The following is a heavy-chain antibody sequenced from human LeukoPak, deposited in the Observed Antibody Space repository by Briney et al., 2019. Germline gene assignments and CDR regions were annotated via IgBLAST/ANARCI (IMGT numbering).Heavy chain of an antibody. CDR2: ISSGGSTI. J-gene: IGHJ4*02. D-gene: IGHD2-21*02. CDR3: AKRLPVVGDRNRAFDY. CDR1: GFTFSDYY. V-gene: IGHV3-11*01. Sequence: GGSLRLSCAVSGFTFSDYYMSWIRQAPGKGLEWVPYISSGGSTISHADSVKGRFTISRDNAENSLYLQMNSLRAEDTAVYYCAKRLPVVGDRNRAFDYWGQGTLVTVSS.